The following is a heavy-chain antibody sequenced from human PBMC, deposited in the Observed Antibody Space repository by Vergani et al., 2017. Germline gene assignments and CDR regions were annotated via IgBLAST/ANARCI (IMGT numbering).Heavy chain of an antibody. CDR1: GYSISSGYY. Sequence: QVQLPESGPGLVKPSETLSLTCAVSGYSISSGYYWGWIRQPPGKGLERIGSIYHSGSTYYNPSLKSRVTISVDTSKNQFSLKLSSVTAADTAVYYGARGLYYGSGSPSYYYMDVWGKGTTVTVSS. D-gene: IGHD3-10*01. CDR2: IYHSGST. J-gene: IGHJ6*03. CDR3: ARGLYYGSGSPSYYYMDV. V-gene: IGHV4-38-2*01.